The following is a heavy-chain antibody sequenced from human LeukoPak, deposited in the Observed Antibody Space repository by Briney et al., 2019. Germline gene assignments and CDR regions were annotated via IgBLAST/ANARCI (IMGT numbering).Heavy chain of an antibody. Sequence: PGGSLRLFCAASGFTFSTHGMNWVRQAPGKGLEWVSAISGSGGSTYYADSVKGRFTIFRDNSKNTLFLQMHSLRGDDTAIYYCAKVGELRYFEWSPDYWGQGILLTVSS. J-gene: IGHJ4*02. CDR1: GFTFSTHG. CDR3: AKVGELRYFEWSPDY. CDR2: ISGSGGST. V-gene: IGHV3-23*01. D-gene: IGHD3-9*01.